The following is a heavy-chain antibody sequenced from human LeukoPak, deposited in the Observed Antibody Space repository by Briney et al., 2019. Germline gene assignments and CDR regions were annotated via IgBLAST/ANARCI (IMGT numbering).Heavy chain of an antibody. J-gene: IGHJ4*02. CDR1: GFTFSSYT. CDR3: AKDGGLWVSAHWGDS. Sequence: GSLRLSCAASGFTFSSYTMSWVRQAPGKGLEWVSTITTSDGNTYYADSVKGRFTVSRDNSKNTLYLQMNSLRAEDTAVYYCAKDGGLWVSAHWGDSWGRGTLVTVSS. CDR2: ITTSDGNT. V-gene: IGHV3-23*01. D-gene: IGHD7-27*01.